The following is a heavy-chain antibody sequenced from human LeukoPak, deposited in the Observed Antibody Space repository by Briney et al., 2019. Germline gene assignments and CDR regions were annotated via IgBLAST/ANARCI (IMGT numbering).Heavy chain of an antibody. CDR2: MRGSGET. D-gene: IGHD2-15*01. V-gene: IGHV3-66*03. CDR1: GFSVSNYC. Sequence: GRSLRLSCAVAGFSVSNYCISWVRQAPRKWLEWVSLMRGSGETFYADSVKGRFTISRDDSKNTVYLQMSSLRVEDTAVYFCARDRAATQDWVEFDPWGQGTLVTVSS. CDR3: ARDRAATQDWVEFDP. J-gene: IGHJ5*02.